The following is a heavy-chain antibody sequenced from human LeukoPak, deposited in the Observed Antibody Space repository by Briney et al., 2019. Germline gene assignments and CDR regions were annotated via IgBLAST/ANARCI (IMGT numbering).Heavy chain of an antibody. V-gene: IGHV3-53*01. Sequence: GSLRLSCAASGFTVSSNYMSWVRQAPGKGLEWVSVIYSGGSTYYADSVRGRFTISRDNSKNTLYLQMNSLGAEDTAVYYCARVSYYDSSGYYFLSYVDYWGQGTLVTVSS. CDR2: IYSGGST. D-gene: IGHD3-22*01. CDR3: ARVSYYDSSGYYFLSYVDY. CDR1: GFTVSSNY. J-gene: IGHJ4*02.